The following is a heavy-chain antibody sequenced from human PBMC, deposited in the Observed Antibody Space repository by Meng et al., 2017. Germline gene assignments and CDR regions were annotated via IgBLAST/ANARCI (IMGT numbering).Heavy chain of an antibody. D-gene: IGHD2-21*01. CDR3: ARDSMKNAFDI. CDR1: GGSFSGYY. V-gene: IGHV4-34*01. CDR2: INHSGST. J-gene: IGHJ3*02. Sequence: GSLRLSCAVYGGSFSGYYWSWIRQPPGKGLEWIGEINHSGSTNYNPSLKSRVTISVDTSKNQFSLKLSSVTAADTAVYYCARDSMKNAFDIWGQGTMVTVSS.